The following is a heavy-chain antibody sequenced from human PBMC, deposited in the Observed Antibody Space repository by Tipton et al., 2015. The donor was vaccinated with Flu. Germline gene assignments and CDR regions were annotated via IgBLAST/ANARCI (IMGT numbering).Heavy chain of an antibody. Sequence: QMQLVQSGAEVKKPGASVKVSCKAYGYTFTGYYMHWVRQAPGQGLEWMGWINPNSGGTNYAQKSQGRVTMTRDTSISTAYMELSRLRSDDTAVYYCARVKDYYDSSGPFDYWGQGTLVTVSS. CDR1: GYTFTGYY. V-gene: IGHV1-2*02. J-gene: IGHJ4*02. CDR3: ARVKDYYDSSGPFDY. CDR2: INPNSGGT. D-gene: IGHD3-22*01.